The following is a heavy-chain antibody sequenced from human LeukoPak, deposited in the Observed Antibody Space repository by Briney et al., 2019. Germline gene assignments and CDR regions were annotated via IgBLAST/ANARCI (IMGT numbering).Heavy chain of an antibody. Sequence: ASVKVSCKASGYTFTSYGISRVRQAPGQGLEWMGWISAYNGNTNYAQKLQGRVTMTRDTSTSTVYMELSSLRSEDTAVYYCARAGGSGSDFDYWGQGTLVTVSS. D-gene: IGHD3-10*01. J-gene: IGHJ4*02. CDR3: ARAGGSGSDFDY. CDR1: GYTFTSYG. V-gene: IGHV1-18*01. CDR2: ISAYNGNT.